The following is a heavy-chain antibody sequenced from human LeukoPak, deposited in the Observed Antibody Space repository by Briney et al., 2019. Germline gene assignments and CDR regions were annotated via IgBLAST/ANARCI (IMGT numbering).Heavy chain of an antibody. CDR2: IKEDGSAK. CDR1: GFTFSNYY. V-gene: IGHV3-7*01. Sequence: GGSLRLSCAASGFTFSNYYMSWVRQAPGKGLEWVANIKEDGSAKYYMDSVKGRFSISRDNAKNSLYLQMNSLRAEDTAVYYCARGPSGYHNTGGQGTLVTVSS. CDR3: ARGPSGYHNT. D-gene: IGHD5-12*01. J-gene: IGHJ4*02.